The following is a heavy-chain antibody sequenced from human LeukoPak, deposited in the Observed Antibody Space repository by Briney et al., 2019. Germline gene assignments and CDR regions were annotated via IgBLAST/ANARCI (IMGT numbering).Heavy chain of an antibody. D-gene: IGHD3-10*01. J-gene: IGHJ4*02. Sequence: PGGSLRLSCAASGFTFSSYAMSWVRQAPGKGLEWVSAISGSGGSTYYADSVKGRFTISRDNAKNSLYLQMNSLRAEDTAVYYCARDSTGYYGSGSYFLSGWGQGTLVTVSS. V-gene: IGHV3-23*01. CDR1: GFTFSSYA. CDR3: ARDSTGYYGSGSYFLSG. CDR2: ISGSGGST.